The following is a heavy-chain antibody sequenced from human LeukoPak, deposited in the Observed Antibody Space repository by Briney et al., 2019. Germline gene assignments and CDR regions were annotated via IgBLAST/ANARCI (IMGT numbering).Heavy chain of an antibody. D-gene: IGHD1-26*01. Sequence: QPGGSLRLSCAASGFTFSSYWTSWVRQAPGKGLEWVANIKPEGKEKFYVDSVKGRFTISRDNANNSVFLQMNSLTAEDTAVYYCARDGIDYWGQGTLVTVSS. CDR2: IKPEGKEK. V-gene: IGHV3-7*04. CDR1: GFTFSSYW. J-gene: IGHJ4*02. CDR3: ARDGIDY.